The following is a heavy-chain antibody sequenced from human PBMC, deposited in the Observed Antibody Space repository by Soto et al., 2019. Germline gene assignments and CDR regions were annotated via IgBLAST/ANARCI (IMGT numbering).Heavy chain of an antibody. CDR1: AFTFSSYA. CDR2: ISGSGGNT. CDR3: AKEGGQQLSSAFDI. D-gene: IGHD6-13*01. Sequence: EVQLLESGGGLVQPGGSLRLSCAASAFTFSSYAMSWVRQAPGKGLEWVSAISGSGGNTFYADSVKGRFTISRDNSKNTLYLQMNSLRAEDTAVYYCAKEGGQQLSSAFDIWGQGTMVTVS. J-gene: IGHJ3*02. V-gene: IGHV3-23*01.